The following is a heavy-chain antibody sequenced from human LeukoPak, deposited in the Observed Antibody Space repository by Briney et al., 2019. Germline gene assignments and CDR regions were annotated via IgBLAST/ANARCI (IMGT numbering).Heavy chain of an antibody. J-gene: IGHJ4*02. V-gene: IGHV3-23*01. CDR2: ISGSGGST. CDR3: AKGDYSNYFDY. D-gene: IGHD4-11*01. CDR1: GLTFSSSA. Sequence: GGSLRLSCAASGLTFSSSAMSWVRQAPGKGLEWVSAISGSGGSTYYADSVKGRFTISRDNSKNTLYLQMNSLRAEDTAVYYCAKGDYSNYFDYWGQGTLVTVSS.